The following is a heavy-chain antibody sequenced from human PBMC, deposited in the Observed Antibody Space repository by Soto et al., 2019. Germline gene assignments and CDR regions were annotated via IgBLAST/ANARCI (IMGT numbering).Heavy chain of an antibody. V-gene: IGHV4-31*03. CDR2: IYYSGST. Sequence: PSETLSLTCTVSGVSLSSGGYYWSWIRQHPGKGLEWIGYIYYSGSTYYNPSLKSRVTISVDTSKNQFSLKLSSVTAADTAVYYCARVRAGCSGGSLNSFDYWGQGNLVTVSS. D-gene: IGHD2-15*01. CDR1: GVSLSSGGYY. CDR3: ARVRAGCSGGSLNSFDY. J-gene: IGHJ4*02.